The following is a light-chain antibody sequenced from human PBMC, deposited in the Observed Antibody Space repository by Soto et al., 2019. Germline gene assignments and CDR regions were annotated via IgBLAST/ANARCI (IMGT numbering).Light chain of an antibody. V-gene: IGKV3-11*01. CDR3: QQRSNWPRT. Sequence: TQSPATQPESPGEKAHLSYKASQSVGNNFLAWYQQKPGQAPRLLIDDASNRATGIPARFSGSGSGTDFTLTISSLEPEDFAVYYCQQRSNWPRTFGQGTKVDIK. CDR2: DAS. J-gene: IGKJ1*01. CDR1: QSVGNNF.